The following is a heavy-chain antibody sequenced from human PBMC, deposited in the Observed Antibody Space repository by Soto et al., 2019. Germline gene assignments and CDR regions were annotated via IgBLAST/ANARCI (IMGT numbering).Heavy chain of an antibody. CDR3: TRGGVATRTFDY. D-gene: IGHD3-3*01. CDR2: IFPDDSDT. Sequence: GESLKISCKASGYSITSYWIAWVRQMPGQGLEWMGIIFPDDSDTRYSPSLQGQVTISADKSISTAYVQWSSLKASDTAMYYCTRGGVATRTFDYWGQGTLVTVSS. J-gene: IGHJ4*02. V-gene: IGHV5-51*01. CDR1: GYSITSYW.